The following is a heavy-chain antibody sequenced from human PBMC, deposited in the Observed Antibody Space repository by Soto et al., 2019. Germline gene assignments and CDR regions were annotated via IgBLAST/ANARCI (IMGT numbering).Heavy chain of an antibody. CDR3: AHSPYDSLLVH. D-gene: IGHD3-3*01. CDR1: GFSLSTSGVG. V-gene: IGHV2-5*02. Sequence: QITLKESGPALVKPTQTLMLTCTFSGFSLSTSGVGVGWIRQPPGKALEWLALIYWDNDKRYSPSLKSRLTISKDTSKNQVVLTMTDMDPVDTATHSCAHSPYDSLLVHWGQGTLVTVSS. J-gene: IGHJ4*02. CDR2: IYWDNDK.